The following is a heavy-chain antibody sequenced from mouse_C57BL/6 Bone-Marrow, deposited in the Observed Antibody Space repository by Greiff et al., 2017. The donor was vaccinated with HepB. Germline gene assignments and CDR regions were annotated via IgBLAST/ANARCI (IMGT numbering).Heavy chain of an antibody. J-gene: IGHJ2*01. CDR3: ARGRITTVVGDY. D-gene: IGHD1-1*01. Sequence: DVMLVESGGDLVKPGGSLKLSCAASGFTFSSYGMSWVRQTPDKRLEWVATISSGGSYTYYPDSVKGRFTISRDNAKNTLYLQMSSLKSEDTAMYYCARGRITTVVGDYWGQGTTLTVSS. CDR1: GFTFSSYG. CDR2: ISSGGSYT. V-gene: IGHV5-6*02.